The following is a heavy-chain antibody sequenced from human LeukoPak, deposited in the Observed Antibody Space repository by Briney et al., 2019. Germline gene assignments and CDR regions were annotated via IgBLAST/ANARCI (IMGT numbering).Heavy chain of an antibody. CDR3: AGGGWGAWAFDI. CDR2: IKQDGSEK. Sequence: GGSLRLSCAASGFTFSNHWMSWVRQAPGKGLEWVANIKQDGSEKYHVDSVKGRFTISRDNAKNSLYLQMNSLRAEDTAVYYCAGGGWGAWAFDIWGQGTMVTVSS. V-gene: IGHV3-7*04. D-gene: IGHD3-16*01. CDR1: GFTFSNHW. J-gene: IGHJ3*02.